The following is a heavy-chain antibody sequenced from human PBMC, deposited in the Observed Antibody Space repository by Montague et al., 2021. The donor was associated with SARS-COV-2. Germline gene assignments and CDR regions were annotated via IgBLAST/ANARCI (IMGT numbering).Heavy chain of an antibody. V-gene: IGHV2-70*01. Sequence: PALMKPTQTLTLTCTFSGFPLSTSGMCVSWIRQPPGKSLEWLALIDWDDDKYYSTSLKTRLTISKDTSKNQVVLTMTNMDPVDTATYYCARIPSLRYFDWSIIFGRLPVYYFSYGVEVWGQGTMVTVSS. CDR1: GFPLSTSGMC. CDR3: ARIPSLRYFDWSIIFGRLPVYYFSYGVEV. CDR2: IDWDDDK. D-gene: IGHD3-9*01. J-gene: IGHJ6*02.